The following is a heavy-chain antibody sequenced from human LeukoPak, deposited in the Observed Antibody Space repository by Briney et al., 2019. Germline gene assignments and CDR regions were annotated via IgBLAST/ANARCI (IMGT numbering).Heavy chain of an antibody. D-gene: IGHD2-15*01. CDR2: IYYSGST. V-gene: IGHV4-59*08. CDR1: GGSISSYY. Sequence: PSETLSLTCTVSGGSISSYYWSWIRQPPGKGLEWIGYIYYSGSTNYNPSLKSRVTISVDTSKNQFSLKLSSVTAADTAVYYCARRLDIVVVVAATPNDAFDIWGQGTMVTVSS. J-gene: IGHJ3*02. CDR3: ARRLDIVVVVAATPNDAFDI.